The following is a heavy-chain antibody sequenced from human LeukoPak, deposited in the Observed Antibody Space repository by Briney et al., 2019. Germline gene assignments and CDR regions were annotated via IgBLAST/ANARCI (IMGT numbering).Heavy chain of an antibody. D-gene: IGHD3-22*01. V-gene: IGHV1-2*02. J-gene: IGHJ4*02. Sequence: ASVKVSCKASGYTFTGYYMHWVRQAPGQGLEWMGWINPNSGGTNYAQKFQGRVTMTRDTSISTAYMELSRLGSDDTAVYYCARDTYYYDSSGYWADYWGQGTLVTVSS. CDR2: INPNSGGT. CDR1: GYTFTGYY. CDR3: ARDTYYYDSSGYWADY.